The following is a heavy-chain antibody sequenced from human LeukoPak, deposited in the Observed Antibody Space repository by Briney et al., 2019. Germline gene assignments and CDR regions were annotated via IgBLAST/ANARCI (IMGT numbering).Heavy chain of an antibody. D-gene: IGHD2/OR15-2a*01. J-gene: IGHJ6*02. Sequence: SVKVSCKASGYTFTSYGIDCVRQATGQGLEWMGGIIPIFGTVNYAQKFQGRVTITADESTSTAYMELSSLRSEDTAVYYCASNKFYYYYGMDVWGQGTTVTVSS. CDR1: GYTFTSYG. CDR2: IIPIFGTV. CDR3: ASNKFYYYYGMDV. V-gene: IGHV1-69*13.